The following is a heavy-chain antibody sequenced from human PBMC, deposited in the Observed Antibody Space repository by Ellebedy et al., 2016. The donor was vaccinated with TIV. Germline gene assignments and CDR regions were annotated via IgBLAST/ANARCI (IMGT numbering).Heavy chain of an antibody. CDR3: ARGGWGIAARADNWFDP. D-gene: IGHD6-6*01. J-gene: IGHJ5*02. CDR1: GYTFTGFY. Sequence: ASVKVSCXASGYTFTGFYIHWVRQAPGQGLEWMGWINPNSGGTNYAQKFQGRVTMTRGTSISTAYMELSRLRSDDTAVYYCARGGWGIAARADNWFDPWGQGTLVTVSS. CDR2: INPNSGGT. V-gene: IGHV1-2*02.